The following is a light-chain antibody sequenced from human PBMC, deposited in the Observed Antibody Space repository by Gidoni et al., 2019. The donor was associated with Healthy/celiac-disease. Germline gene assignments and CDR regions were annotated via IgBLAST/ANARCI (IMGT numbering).Light chain of an antibody. CDR2: AAS. J-gene: IGKJ1*01. Sequence: DIQMTQSPSSLSASVGDRVTITCRASQGISNYLAWYQQKPVKVPKLLIYAASTLQSVVPSRFSGSGYGTDFTLNISSLEPEDVATYYCKKYNSALTWTFXXXTKVEIK. CDR1: QGISNY. CDR3: KKYNSALTWT. V-gene: IGKV1-27*01.